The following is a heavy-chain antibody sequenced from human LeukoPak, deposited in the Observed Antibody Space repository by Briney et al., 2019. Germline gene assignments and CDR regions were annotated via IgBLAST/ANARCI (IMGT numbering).Heavy chain of an antibody. D-gene: IGHD2-2*01. Sequence: PGGSLRLSYAASGFSFSSSWMHWVRQVPGKGLEWISYISSSGSTIYYADSVKGRFTISRDNAKNSLYLQMNSLRAEDTAVYYCARDAPTDCSSNSCYRRDAFDIWGQGTMVTVSS. V-gene: IGHV3-48*04. CDR2: ISSSGSTI. CDR3: ARDAPTDCSSNSCYRRDAFDI. J-gene: IGHJ3*02. CDR1: GFSFSSSW.